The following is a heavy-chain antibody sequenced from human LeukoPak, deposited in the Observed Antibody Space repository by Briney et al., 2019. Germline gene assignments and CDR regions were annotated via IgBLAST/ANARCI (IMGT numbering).Heavy chain of an antibody. J-gene: IGHJ3*02. V-gene: IGHV1-69*05. CDR2: IIPIFGTA. Sequence: SVKVSCKASGGTFSSYAISWVRQAPGRGLEWMGGIIPIFGTANYAQKFQGRVTITTDESTSTAYMELSSLRSEDTAVYYCARGTWIIAAAGTGTDAFDIWGQGTMVTVSS. CDR3: ARGTWIIAAAGTGTDAFDI. D-gene: IGHD6-13*01. CDR1: GGTFSSYA.